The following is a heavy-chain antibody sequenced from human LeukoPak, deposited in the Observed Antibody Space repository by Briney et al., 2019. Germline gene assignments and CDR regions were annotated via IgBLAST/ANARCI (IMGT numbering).Heavy chain of an antibody. V-gene: IGHV3-23*01. CDR2: ISGSGSNT. J-gene: IGHJ4*02. Sequence: PGGSLRLSCAASGFAFSTYAMSWVRQAPGKGLEWVSSISGSGSNTYYADSVKGQFTISRVSSKSTLYLQMNSLRAEDTAVYYCATPLYSSGWYGGYFDYWGQGTLVTVSS. CDR3: ATPLYSSGWYGGYFDY. CDR1: GFAFSTYA. D-gene: IGHD6-19*01.